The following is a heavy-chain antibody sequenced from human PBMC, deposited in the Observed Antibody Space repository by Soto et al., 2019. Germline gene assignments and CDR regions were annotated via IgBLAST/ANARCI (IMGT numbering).Heavy chain of an antibody. CDR3: AKDKGVFNWATSYFDY. Sequence: GGSLRLSCAAPGFTFSNYAMHWVRQAPGKGLEWVALTSYDGNNEYYTDSVKGRFTISRDNSKNTLFLQMNSPRPEDTAVYYCAKDKGVFNWATSYFDYWGQGALVTVSS. V-gene: IGHV3-30*18. CDR1: GFTFSNYA. D-gene: IGHD1-1*01. CDR2: TSYDGNNE. J-gene: IGHJ4*02.